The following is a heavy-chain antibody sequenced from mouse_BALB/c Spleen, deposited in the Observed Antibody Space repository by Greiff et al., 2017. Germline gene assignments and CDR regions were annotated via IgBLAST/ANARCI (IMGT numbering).Heavy chain of an antibody. D-gene: IGHD2-1*01. CDR1: GFTFSSYT. Sequence: EVKVVESGGGLVQPGGSLKLSCAASGFTFSSYTMSWVRQTPEKRLEWVAYISNGGGSTYYPDTVKGRFTISRDNAKNTLYLQMSSLKSEDTAMYYCAREGNYFFAYWGQGTLVTVSA. V-gene: IGHV5-12-2*01. CDR2: ISNGGGST. CDR3: AREGNYFFAY. J-gene: IGHJ3*01.